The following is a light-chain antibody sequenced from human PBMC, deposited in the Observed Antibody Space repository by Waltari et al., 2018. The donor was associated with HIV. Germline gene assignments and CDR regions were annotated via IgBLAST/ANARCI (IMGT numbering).Light chain of an antibody. Sequence: QSALTQPASVSGSPGQSITISCAGTSSDVGGYNYVSWFQQHPGKAPKLIIVDVTKRPPGVFNRFSGSKSGNTASLTISGLQAEDEAYYYCTSYTNIRTWVFGGGTKLTVL. CDR3: TSYTNIRTWV. V-gene: IGLV2-14*03. CDR1: SSDVGGYNY. CDR2: DVT. J-gene: IGLJ3*02.